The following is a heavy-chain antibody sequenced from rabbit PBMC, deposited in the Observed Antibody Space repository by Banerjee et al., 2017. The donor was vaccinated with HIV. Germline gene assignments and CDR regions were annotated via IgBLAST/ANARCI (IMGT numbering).Heavy chain of an antibody. Sequence: QSLEESGGDLVKPGASLTLTCTASGFSFSSGYYMYWVRQAPGKGLEWIASIYTGSGSTYYASWAKGRFTISKTSSTTVTLQMTSLTAADTATYFCAGDPWSGWNLWGPGTLVTVS. D-gene: IGHD4-1*01. CDR1: GFSFSSGYY. V-gene: IGHV1S40*01. CDR3: AGDPWSGWNL. CDR2: IYTGSGST. J-gene: IGHJ4*01.